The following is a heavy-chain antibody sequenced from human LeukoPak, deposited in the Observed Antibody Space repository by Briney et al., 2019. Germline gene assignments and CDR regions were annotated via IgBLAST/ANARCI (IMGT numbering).Heavy chain of an antibody. Sequence: GGSLRLSCAASGFTFSDYGMPWVRQAPGKGLEWVSAISGSGGSTYYADSVKGRFTISRDNSKNTLYLQMNSLRAEDTAVYYCARREVIRFLEWSFDYWGQGTLVTVSS. CDR3: ARREVIRFLEWSFDY. CDR1: GFTFSDYG. J-gene: IGHJ4*02. V-gene: IGHV3-23*01. CDR2: ISGSGGST. D-gene: IGHD3-3*01.